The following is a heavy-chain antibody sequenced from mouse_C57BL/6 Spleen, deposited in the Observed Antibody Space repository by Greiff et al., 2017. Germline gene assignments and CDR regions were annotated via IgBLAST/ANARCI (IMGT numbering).Heavy chain of an antibody. CDR1: GYTFTSYW. D-gene: IGHD4-1*02. CDR2: IYPGTSDT. J-gene: IGHJ4*01. CDR3: TRFSTGTGVYAMDY. V-gene: IGHV1-5*01. Sequence: VQLQQSGPVLARPGASVKLSCKTSGYTFTSYWMHWVKQRPGQGLEWIGAIYPGTSDTSYNQKFKGKANLTAVTSASTAYMELSSLTNVDSAVYYYTRFSTGTGVYAMDYWRQRTSDTVSS.